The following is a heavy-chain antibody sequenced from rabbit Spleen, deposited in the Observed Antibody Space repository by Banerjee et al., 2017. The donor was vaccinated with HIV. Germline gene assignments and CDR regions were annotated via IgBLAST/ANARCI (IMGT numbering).Heavy chain of an antibody. CDR2: IYSGVSGYT. D-gene: IGHD8-1*01. Sequence: QSLEESGGDLVKPGASLTLTCNASGIDFSSYYYMCWVRQAPGKGLEWIACIYSGVSGYTYYASWAKGRFTISKTSSTTVTLQMTSLTAADTATYFCARDTGSSFSSYGMDLWGQGTLVTVS. J-gene: IGHJ6*01. CDR3: ARDTGSSFSSYGMDL. V-gene: IGHV1S40*01. CDR1: GIDFSSYYY.